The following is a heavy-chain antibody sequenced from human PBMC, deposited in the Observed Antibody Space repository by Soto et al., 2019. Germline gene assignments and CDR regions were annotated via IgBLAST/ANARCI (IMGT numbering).Heavy chain of an antibody. V-gene: IGHV4-59*08. D-gene: IGHD3-22*01. CDR1: CGSISSYY. CDR2: IYYSGST. Sequence: SETLSLTCTVSCGSISSYYWSWIRQPPGKGLEWIGYIYYSGSTNYNPSLKSRVTISVDTSKNQFSLKLDSVTAADTAVYFCERHSIWLLLSDYWGQGSLVTVSS. J-gene: IGHJ4*02. CDR3: ERHSIWLLLSDY.